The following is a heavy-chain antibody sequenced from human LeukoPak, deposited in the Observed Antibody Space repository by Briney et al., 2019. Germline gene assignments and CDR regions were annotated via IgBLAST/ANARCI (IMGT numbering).Heavy chain of an antibody. J-gene: IGHJ6*03. CDR2: IYTSGST. D-gene: IGHD6-19*01. CDR1: GGSISSYY. CDR3: ARGGSSGWYYYYYMDI. V-gene: IGHV4-4*07. Sequence: SETLSLTCTVSGGSISSYYWSWIRQPAGKGLEWIGRIYTSGSTNYNPSPKSRVTMSVDTSKNQFSLKLSSVTAADTAVYYCARGGSSGWYYYYYMDIWAKGPRSPSP.